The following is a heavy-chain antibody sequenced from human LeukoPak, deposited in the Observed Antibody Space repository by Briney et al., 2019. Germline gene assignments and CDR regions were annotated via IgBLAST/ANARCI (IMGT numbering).Heavy chain of an antibody. CDR3: ARVEYSSSPHFDY. J-gene: IGHJ4*02. CDR2: ITHDGTNK. D-gene: IGHD6-6*01. V-gene: IGHV3-30-3*01. CDR1: GFTVSSNY. Sequence: GGSLRLSCAASGFTVSSNYMSWVRQAPGKGLEWLAIITHDGTNKFYADSVKGRFTVSIDNSKNTLFLQMNSLRGEDTAVYYCARVEYSSSPHFDYWGQGTLVTVSS.